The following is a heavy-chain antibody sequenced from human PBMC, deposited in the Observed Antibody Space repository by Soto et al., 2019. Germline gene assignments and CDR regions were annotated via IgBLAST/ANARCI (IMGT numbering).Heavy chain of an antibody. Sequence: GWSLRLSCAASGFTFSSYGMHWVRQAPGKGLEWVAVIWYDGSNKYYADSVKGRFTISRDNSKNTLYLQMNSLRAEDTAVYYYARVSLGMDVWGQGTTVTVSS. J-gene: IGHJ6*02. CDR2: IWYDGSNK. CDR3: ARVSLGMDV. CDR1: GFTFSSYG. D-gene: IGHD3-16*01. V-gene: IGHV3-33*01.